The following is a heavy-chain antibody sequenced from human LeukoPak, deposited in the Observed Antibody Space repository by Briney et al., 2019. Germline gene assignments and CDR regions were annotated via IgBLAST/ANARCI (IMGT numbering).Heavy chain of an antibody. CDR1: GFTFSTYG. D-gene: IGHD5-24*01. Sequence: GGSLRLSCSASGFTFSTYGMHWVRQGPGKGLAFVSLISSNGYGTYYTNSVRGRFTISRDNSTNTLYLQMSSLRVEDTAVYYCVKDRGDGYNSGVFDYWGQGTLVTVSS. CDR2: ISSNGYGT. V-gene: IGHV3-64D*06. J-gene: IGHJ4*02. CDR3: VKDRGDGYNSGVFDY.